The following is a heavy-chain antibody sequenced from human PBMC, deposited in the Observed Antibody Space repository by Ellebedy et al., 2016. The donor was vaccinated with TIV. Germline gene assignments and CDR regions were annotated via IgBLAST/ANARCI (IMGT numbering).Heavy chain of an antibody. J-gene: IGHJ4*02. CDR1: GGSISSSNW. V-gene: IGHV4-4*02. D-gene: IGHD5-18*01. CDR2: IYHSGST. Sequence: MPSETLSLTCAVSGGSISSSNWWSWVRQPPGKGLEWIGEIYHSGSTNYTPSLKSRVTISVAKSKNQCSLKVSSVTAADTAVYFCAREDENTAMALDYWGQGTLVSVSS. CDR3: AREDENTAMALDY.